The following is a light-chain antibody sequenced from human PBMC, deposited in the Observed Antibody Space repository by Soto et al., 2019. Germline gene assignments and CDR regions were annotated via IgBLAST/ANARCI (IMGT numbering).Light chain of an antibody. V-gene: IGKV1-5*03. CDR3: QQYASFWT. CDR1: QSISNS. CDR2: NAS. J-gene: IGKJ1*01. Sequence: DIQMTQSPSTLSASVGDRVTITCRATQSISNSLAWYQQKPGKAPNLLIYNASSLETGVPSRFSGSGSGTEFNLTITSLQPDDSATYYCQQYASFWTFGQGTKVEIK.